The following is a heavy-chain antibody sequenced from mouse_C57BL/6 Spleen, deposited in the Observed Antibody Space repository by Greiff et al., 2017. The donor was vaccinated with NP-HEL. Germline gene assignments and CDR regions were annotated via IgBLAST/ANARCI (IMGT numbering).Heavy chain of an antibody. V-gene: IGHV1-69*01. CDR3: ARSRSRGYFYG. J-gene: IGHJ1*03. CDR1: GYTFTSYC. CDR2: IDPSDSYT. Sequence: QVQLQQPGAELAMPGASVKLSCKASGYTFTSYCMRWVKQRTGQGLEWIGEIDPSDSYTNYNQKFKGKSTLTVDKSSSTAYMQLSSLTSEDSAVYYCARSRSRGYFYGWGTGTTVTVSS.